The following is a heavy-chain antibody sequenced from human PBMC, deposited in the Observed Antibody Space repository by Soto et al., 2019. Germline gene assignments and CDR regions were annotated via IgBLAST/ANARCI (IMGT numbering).Heavy chain of an antibody. CDR2: IGTAGDP. V-gene: IGHV3-13*05. CDR3: ARATIPSYYYDSSGYYYDY. D-gene: IGHD3-22*01. CDR1: GFTFSSYD. J-gene: IGHJ4*02. Sequence: GSLRLSCAASGFTFSSYDMHWVRQATGKGLEWVSAIGTAGDPYYPGSVKGRFTISRENAKNSLYLQMNSLRAGDTAVYYCARATIPSYYYDSSGYYYDYWGQGTLVTVSS.